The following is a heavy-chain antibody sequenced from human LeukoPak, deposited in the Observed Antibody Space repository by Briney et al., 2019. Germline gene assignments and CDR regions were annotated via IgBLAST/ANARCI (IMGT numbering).Heavy chain of an antibody. V-gene: IGHV3-30*04. CDR3: ARGTTVLPFDY. J-gene: IGHJ4*02. CDR1: GFTFSSYA. CDR2: ISYDGSNK. D-gene: IGHD4-17*01. Sequence: PGGSLRLSCAASGFTFSSYAMHWVRQAPGKGLEWVAVISYDGSNKYYAHSVKGRFTISRDNAKNTLYMQMNSRRAEDTAVYYGARGTTVLPFDYWGQGGLVTV.